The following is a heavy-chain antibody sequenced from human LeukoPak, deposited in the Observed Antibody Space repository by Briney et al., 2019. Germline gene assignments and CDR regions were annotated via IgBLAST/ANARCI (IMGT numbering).Heavy chain of an antibody. CDR2: ISGSGSNT. J-gene: IGHJ4*02. V-gene: IGHV3-23*01. CDR1: GFTFTNYA. CDR3: AKLSGSYFEY. D-gene: IGHD1-26*01. Sequence: GGSLRLSCAASGFTFTNYAMTWVRQAPGKGLEWVSVISGSGSNTDYADSVKGRFTISRDNSKNTVYLQMISLRAEDTAVYYCAKLSGSYFEYWGQGTLVTVSS.